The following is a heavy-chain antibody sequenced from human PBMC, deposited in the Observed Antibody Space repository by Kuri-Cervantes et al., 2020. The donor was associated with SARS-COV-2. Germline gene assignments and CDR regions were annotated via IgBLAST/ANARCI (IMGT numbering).Heavy chain of an antibody. CDR2: ISYDGSNK. CDR3: ARDSIFPTIVVVVAATGWFDP. Sequence: GESLKISCVASGFTFSSYGMHWVRQAPGKGLEWVAVISYDGSNKYYADSVKGRFTISRDNSKNTLYLQMNSLRAEDTAVYYCARDSIFPTIVVVVAATGWFDPWGQGTLVTVSS. D-gene: IGHD2-15*01. CDR1: GFTFSSYG. J-gene: IGHJ5*02. V-gene: IGHV3-30*03.